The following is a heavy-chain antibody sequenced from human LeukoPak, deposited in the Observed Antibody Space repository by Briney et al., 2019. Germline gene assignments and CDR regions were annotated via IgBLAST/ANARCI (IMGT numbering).Heavy chain of an antibody. D-gene: IGHD1-20*01. CDR3: ASYNWNS. Sequence: ASVKVSCKVSGYTLTELSMHWVLQAPGKGLEWRVGFDPEDGETIYAQKCQGRVTMTEDTSTDTAYMALSSLRSEDTAVYYCASYNWNSWGQGTLVTVSS. CDR1: GYTLTELS. V-gene: IGHV1-24*01. CDR2: FDPEDGET. J-gene: IGHJ4*02.